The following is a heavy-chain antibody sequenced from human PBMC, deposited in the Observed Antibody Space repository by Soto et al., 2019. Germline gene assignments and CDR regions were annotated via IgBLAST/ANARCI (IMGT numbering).Heavy chain of an antibody. J-gene: IGHJ3*02. Sequence: QVQLVESGGGVVQPGRSLRLSCAASGFTFSSYAMHWVRQAPGKGLEWVAVISYDGSNKYYADSVKGRFTISRDNSKNTLYLQMNSLRAEDTAVYYCARDRRVEMATMTPVVNAFDIWGQGTMVTVSS. D-gene: IGHD2-21*01. CDR1: GFTFSSYA. V-gene: IGHV3-30-3*01. CDR2: ISYDGSNK. CDR3: ARDRRVEMATMTPVVNAFDI.